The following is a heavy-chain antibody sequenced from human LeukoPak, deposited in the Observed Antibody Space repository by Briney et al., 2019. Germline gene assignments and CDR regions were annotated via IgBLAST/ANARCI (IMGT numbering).Heavy chain of an antibody. J-gene: IGHJ1*01. CDR3: ARAFRVAARPFYFQH. CDR1: GGSISSYY. CDR2: IYYSGST. Sequence: SETLSLTCTVSGGSISSYYWSWIRQPPGKGLEWIGYIYYSGSTNYNPSLKSRVTISVDTSKNQFSLKLSSVTAADTAVYYCARAFRVAARPFYFQHWGQGTLVTVSS. V-gene: IGHV4-59*12. D-gene: IGHD6-6*01.